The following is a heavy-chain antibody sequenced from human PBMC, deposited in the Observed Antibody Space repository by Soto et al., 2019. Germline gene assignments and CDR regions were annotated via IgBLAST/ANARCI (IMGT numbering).Heavy chain of an antibody. V-gene: IGHV4-34*01. D-gene: IGHD5-18*01. CDR2: INHSGST. CDR3: ARGKPNLRVSEHYIQRWLQPYYYYYGMDV. CDR1: GGSFSGYY. J-gene: IGHJ6*02. Sequence: NPSETLSLTCAVYGGSFSGYYWSWIRQPPGKGLEWIGEINHSGSTNYNPSLKSRVTISVDTSKNQFSLKLSSVTAADTAVYYCARGKPNLRVSEHYIQRWLQPYYYYYGMDVWGQGTTVTVSS.